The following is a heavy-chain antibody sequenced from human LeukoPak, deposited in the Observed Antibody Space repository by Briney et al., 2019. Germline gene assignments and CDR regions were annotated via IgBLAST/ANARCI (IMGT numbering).Heavy chain of an antibody. D-gene: IGHD2-15*01. V-gene: IGHV3-53*01. CDR2: IYSGGST. Sequence: QPGGSLRLSCAASGFTVSSNYMSWVRQAPGKGLEWVSVIYSGGSTYYADSVKGRFTISRDNSKNTLYLQMNSLRAEDTAVYYCAKDNVVVVAATFDYWGQGTLVTVSS. J-gene: IGHJ4*02. CDR3: AKDNVVVVAATFDY. CDR1: GFTVSSNY.